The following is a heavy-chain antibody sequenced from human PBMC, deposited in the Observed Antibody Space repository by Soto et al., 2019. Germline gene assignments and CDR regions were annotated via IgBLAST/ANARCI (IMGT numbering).Heavy chain of an antibody. Sequence: GASVKVSCKASGYTFTGYYMHWVRQAPGQGLEWMGWINPNSGGTNYAQKFQGRVTMTRDTSISTAYMELSRLRSDDTAVYYCARTRYYYDSSGYLGTFDYWGQGTLVTVSS. CDR3: ARTRYYYDSSGYLGTFDY. J-gene: IGHJ4*02. D-gene: IGHD3-22*01. CDR1: GYTFTGYY. CDR2: INPNSGGT. V-gene: IGHV1-2*02.